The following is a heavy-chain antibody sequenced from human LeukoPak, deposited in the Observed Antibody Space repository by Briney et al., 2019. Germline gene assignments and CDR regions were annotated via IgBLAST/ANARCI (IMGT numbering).Heavy chain of an antibody. J-gene: IGHJ2*01. D-gene: IGHD2-2*01. CDR3: IRSGGYCSSITCHVEYFDV. V-gene: IGHV4-39*01. CDR2: ISYSGST. Sequence: SETLSLTCTVSGGSTSSTNYYWGWIRQPPGKDLEWIWSISYSGSTYYNPSLKSRVTISVDTSKNQFSLKLSSVTAADTAVYYCIRSGGYCSSITCHVEYFDVWGRGTLVTVSS. CDR1: GGSTSSTNYY.